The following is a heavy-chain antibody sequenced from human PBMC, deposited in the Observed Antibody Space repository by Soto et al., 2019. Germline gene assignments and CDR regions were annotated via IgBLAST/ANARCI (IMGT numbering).Heavy chain of an antibody. J-gene: IGHJ6*02. CDR1: GFTFSDHY. CDR2: TRNKANSYTT. Sequence: PGGSLRLSCAASGFTFSDHYMDWVRQAPGKGLEWVGRTRNKANSYTTEYAASVKGGFTISRDDSKNSLYLQMNSLKTEDTAVYYCARVPSSYDTGDYYYYGMDVWGQGTTVTVSS. D-gene: IGHD3-22*01. CDR3: ARVPSSYDTGDYYYYGMDV. V-gene: IGHV3-72*01.